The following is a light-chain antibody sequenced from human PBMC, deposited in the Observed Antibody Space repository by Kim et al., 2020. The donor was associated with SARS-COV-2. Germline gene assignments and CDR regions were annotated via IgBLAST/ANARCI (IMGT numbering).Light chain of an antibody. CDR1: QTISTY. CDR3: QQTYIPPRT. Sequence: DIQMTQSPSSLSASVGDRVTITCRASQTISTYLNWYQQKPGKAPKLLIYAASSLQSGVPSGFSGSGSGTGFSLTISSLQSEDFATYFCQQTYIPPRTFGQGTKVDIK. J-gene: IGKJ1*01. CDR2: AAS. V-gene: IGKV1-39*01.